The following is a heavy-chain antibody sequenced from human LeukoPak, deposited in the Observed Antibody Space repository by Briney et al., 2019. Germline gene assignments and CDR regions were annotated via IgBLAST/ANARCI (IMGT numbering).Heavy chain of an antibody. V-gene: IGHV1-46*01. CDR1: GYTFTAYY. J-gene: IGHJ4*02. CDR2: INPSGGST. Sequence: GASVKVSCKASGYTFTAYYMHWVRQAPGQGLEWMGIINPSGGSTSYAQKFQGRVTMTRDTSTSTVYMELSSLRSEDTAVYYCARVKAYGDYVWYFDYWGQGTLVTVSS. CDR3: ARVKAYGDYVWYFDY. D-gene: IGHD4-17*01.